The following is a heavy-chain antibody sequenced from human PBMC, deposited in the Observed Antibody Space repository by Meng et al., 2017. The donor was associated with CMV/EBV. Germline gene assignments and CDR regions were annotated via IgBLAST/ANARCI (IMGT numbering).Heavy chain of an antibody. CDR3: ARPKGGSLLRAPFDY. CDR1: GGSFSGYY. J-gene: IGHJ4*02. Sequence: QAQLQQWAAGLYNPSETLSLTCAVYGGSFSGYYWSWIRQPPGKGLEWIGEINHSGSTNYNPSLKSRVTISVDTSKNQFSLKLSSVTAADTAVYYCARPKGGSLLRAPFDYWGQGTLVTVSS. V-gene: IGHV4-34*01. D-gene: IGHD2-15*01. CDR2: INHSGST.